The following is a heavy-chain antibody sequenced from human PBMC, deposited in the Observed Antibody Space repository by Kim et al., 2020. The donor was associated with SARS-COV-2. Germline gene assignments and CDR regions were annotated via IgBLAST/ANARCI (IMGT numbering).Heavy chain of an antibody. CDR3: ARVYRVAAAGTRGRWFDP. CDR2: TYYRSKWYN. Sequence: SQTLSLTCAISGDSVSSNSAAWNWIRQSPSRGLERLGRTYYRSKWYNDYAVSVKSRITINPDTSKNQFSLQLNSVTPEDTAVYYCARVYRVAAAGTRGRWFDPWGQGTLVTVSS. J-gene: IGHJ5*02. V-gene: IGHV6-1*01. CDR1: GDSVSSNSAA. D-gene: IGHD6-13*01.